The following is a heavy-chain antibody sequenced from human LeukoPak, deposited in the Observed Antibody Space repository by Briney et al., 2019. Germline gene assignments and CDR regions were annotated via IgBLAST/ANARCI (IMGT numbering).Heavy chain of an antibody. CDR2: IIPIFGTA. CDR3: ARVTMWIAVAGTGWFDP. D-gene: IGHD6-19*01. J-gene: IGHJ5*02. Sequence: VKVSCKASGGTFSSYAISWVRQAPGQGLEWMGGIIPIFGTANYAQKFQGRVTITADESTSTAYMELSSLRSEDTAVYYCARVTMWIAVAGTGWFDPWGQGTLVTVSS. CDR1: GGTFSSYA. V-gene: IGHV1-69*01.